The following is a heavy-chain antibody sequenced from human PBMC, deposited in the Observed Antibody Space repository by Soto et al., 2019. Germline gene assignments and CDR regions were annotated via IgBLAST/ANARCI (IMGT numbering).Heavy chain of an antibody. CDR2: SIPMFGTA. CDR3: ARSTYYYHSSGYYARPWGPYDI. D-gene: IGHD3-22*01. Sequence: QVQLVQSGAEVKKPGSSVKVSCKASGGTFSSFAISWVRQAPGQGLEWMGGSIPMFGTANYAQKFQGRVTISADESTSTAFMELSSLRSEHTAVYFCARSTYYYHSSGYYARPWGPYDIWGQGTVVTVSS. CDR1: GGTFSSFA. V-gene: IGHV1-69*01. J-gene: IGHJ3*02.